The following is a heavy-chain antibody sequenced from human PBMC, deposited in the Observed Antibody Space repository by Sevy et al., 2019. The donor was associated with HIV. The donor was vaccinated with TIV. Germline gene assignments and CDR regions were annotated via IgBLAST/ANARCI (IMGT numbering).Heavy chain of an antibody. V-gene: IGHV3-7*04. J-gene: IGHJ4*02. D-gene: IGHD3-22*01. CDR3: ARGISGSFDY. Sequence: GGSLRLSCAASGFSFSHYGMHWVRQAPGKGLEWVANIKQDESEKYYVASVKGRFTISIDNAKNSVYLQMNSLIPEDTAIYYCARGISGSFDYWGQATLVIVSS. CDR1: GFSFSHYG. CDR2: IKQDESEK.